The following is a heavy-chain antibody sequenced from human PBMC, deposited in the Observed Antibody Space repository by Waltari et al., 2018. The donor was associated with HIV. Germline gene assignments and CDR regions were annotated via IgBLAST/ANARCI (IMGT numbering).Heavy chain of an antibody. CDR1: GLIFSIYG. D-gene: IGHD6-13*01. CDR3: ASAAGPFDN. Sequence: QVQLVESGGGVVQPGRSLRLSCEAAGLIFSIYGMHWVRQAPGKGLEWVAVIWSDGSNKYYADSVKGRFTISRDNSKNTLYLQMNSLRAEDTAVYYCASAAGPFDNGGQGTLVTVSS. CDR2: IWSDGSNK. J-gene: IGHJ4*02. V-gene: IGHV3-33*01.